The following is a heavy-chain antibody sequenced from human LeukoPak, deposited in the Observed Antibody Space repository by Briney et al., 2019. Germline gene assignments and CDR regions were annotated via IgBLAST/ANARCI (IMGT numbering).Heavy chain of an antibody. CDR3: AKDRDAGIAAAGYFDY. J-gene: IGHJ4*02. CDR1: GFTFSSYE. D-gene: IGHD6-13*01. CDR2: ISSSGSTI. Sequence: GGSLRLSCAASGFTFSSYEMNWVRQAPGKGLEWVSYISSSGSTIYYADSVKGRFTISRDNAKNSLYLQMSSLRAEDTAVYYCAKDRDAGIAAAGYFDYWGQGTLVTVSS. V-gene: IGHV3-48*03.